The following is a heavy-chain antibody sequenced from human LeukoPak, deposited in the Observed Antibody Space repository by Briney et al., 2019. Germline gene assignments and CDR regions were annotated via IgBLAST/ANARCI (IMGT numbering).Heavy chain of an antibody. CDR2: VKYDGISE. Sequence: GGSLRLSCAASGFTFSNYAMSWVRQAPGKGLDWVAFVKYDGISEFYTDSVKGRFRISRDDSQSTVYLQMNSLKPEDTAVYYCARDNRHFVVVSGMTDHYMDVWGKGATVTISS. CDR1: GFTFSNYA. V-gene: IGHV3-30*02. J-gene: IGHJ6*03. D-gene: IGHD2-21*01. CDR3: ARDNRHFVVVSGMTDHYMDV.